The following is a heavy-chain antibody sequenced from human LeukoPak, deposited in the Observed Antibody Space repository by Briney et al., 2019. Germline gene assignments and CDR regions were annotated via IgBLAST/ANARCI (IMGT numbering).Heavy chain of an antibody. CDR2: IKQDGSEK. CDR3: ARDYASDY. CDR1: GFTLSSYW. J-gene: IGHJ4*02. Sequence: GGSLRLSCAASGFTLSSYWMSWVRQAPGKGLEWVANIKQDGSEKYYVDSVKGRFTVSRDNPKNSLYLQMSSLRAEDTAVYYCARDYASDYWGQGTLVTVSS. D-gene: IGHD3-10*01. V-gene: IGHV3-7*01.